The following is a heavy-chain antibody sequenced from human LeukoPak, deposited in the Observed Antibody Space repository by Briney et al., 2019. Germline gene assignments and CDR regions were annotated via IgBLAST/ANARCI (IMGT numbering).Heavy chain of an antibody. CDR2: ISAYNGNT. J-gene: IGHJ4*02. CDR3: ARETYDSGGYYRYYFDY. D-gene: IGHD3-22*01. V-gene: IGHV1-18*01. CDR1: GGTFSSYA. Sequence: ASVKVSCKASGGTFSSYAISWVRQAPGQGLEWMGWISAYNGNTNYAQKLQGRVTMTTDTSTSTAYMELRSLRSDDTAVYYCARETYDSGGYYRYYFDYWGQGTLVTVSS.